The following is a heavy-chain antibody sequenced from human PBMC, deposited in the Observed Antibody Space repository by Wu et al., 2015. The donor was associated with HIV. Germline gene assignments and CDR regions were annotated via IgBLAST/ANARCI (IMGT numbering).Heavy chain of an antibody. CDR1: GYSFTDNY. CDR2: INPNSGGT. J-gene: IGHJ5*02. D-gene: IGHD3-10*01. CDR3: ARAYYYGSGSDNWFDP. Sequence: LVQSGAEVKKPGASVKVSCRASGYSFTDNYMHWLRLAPGQRLEWMGWINPNSGGTNYAQKFQGRVTMTRDTSISTAYMELSRLRSDDTAVYYCARAYYYGSGSDNWFDPWGQGTLVTVSS. V-gene: IGHV1-2*02.